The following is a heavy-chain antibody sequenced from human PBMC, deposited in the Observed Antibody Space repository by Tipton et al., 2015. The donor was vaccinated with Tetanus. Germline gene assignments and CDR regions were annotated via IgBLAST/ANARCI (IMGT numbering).Heavy chain of an antibody. CDR3: AREHYKWNYYWFDP. CDR1: GFTFSSYA. J-gene: IGHJ5*02. D-gene: IGHD1-20*01. CDR2: ISGSGGST. Sequence: SLRLSCAASGFTFSSYAMSWVRQAPGKGLEWVSAISGSGGSTYYADPVKGRFTISRDNSKNTLYLQVNSLRAEDTAVYYCAREHYKWNYYWFDPWGQGTLVTVSS. V-gene: IGHV3-23*01.